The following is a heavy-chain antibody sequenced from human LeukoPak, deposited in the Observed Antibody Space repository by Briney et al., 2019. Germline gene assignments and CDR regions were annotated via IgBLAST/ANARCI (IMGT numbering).Heavy chain of an antibody. J-gene: IGHJ4*02. V-gene: IGHV3-33*06. CDR1: GFTFSSYG. CDR2: IWYDGSNK. CDR3: AKENWRYSSGGGKHNDY. D-gene: IGHD6-19*01. Sequence: GGSLRLSCAAFGFTFSSYGMHWVRQAPGKGLEWVAVIWYDGSNKYYADSVKGRFTISRDNSKNTLYLQMNSLRAEDTAVYYCAKENWRYSSGGGKHNDYWGQGTLVTVSS.